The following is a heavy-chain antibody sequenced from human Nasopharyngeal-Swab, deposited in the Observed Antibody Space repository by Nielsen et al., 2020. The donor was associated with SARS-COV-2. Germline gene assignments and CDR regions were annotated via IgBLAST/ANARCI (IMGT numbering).Heavy chain of an antibody. V-gene: IGHV3-7*01. Sequence: GVLKISCAASGFTFSSYWMSWVRQAPGKGLEWVANIKQDGSEKYYVDSVKGRFTISRDNAKNSLYLQMNSLRAEDTAVYYCARVSKGIAAAGRSNAFDIWGQGTMVTVPS. D-gene: IGHD6-13*01. CDR2: IKQDGSEK. CDR3: ARVSKGIAAAGRSNAFDI. J-gene: IGHJ3*02. CDR1: GFTFSSYW.